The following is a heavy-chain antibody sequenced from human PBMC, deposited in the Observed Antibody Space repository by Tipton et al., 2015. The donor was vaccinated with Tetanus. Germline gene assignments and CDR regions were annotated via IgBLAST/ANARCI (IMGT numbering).Heavy chain of an antibody. CDR2: INHSGST. CDR3: ARGIVVVPAAIQARPGYFDY. V-gene: IGHV4-34*01. D-gene: IGHD2-2*02. J-gene: IGHJ4*02. Sequence: TLSFTCAVYGGFFSGYYWSWIRQPPGKGLEWIGEINHSGSTNYNPSLKSRVTISVDTSKNQFSLKLSSVTAADTAVYYCARGIVVVPAAIQARPGYFDYWGQGTLVTVSS. CDR1: GGFFSGYY.